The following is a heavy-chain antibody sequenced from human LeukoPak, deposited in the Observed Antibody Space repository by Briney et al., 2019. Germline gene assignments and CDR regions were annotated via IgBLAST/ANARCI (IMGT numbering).Heavy chain of an antibody. CDR2: IYYSGST. CDR1: GGSISSYY. CDR3: ARTSIAAAVFDY. V-gene: IGHV4-59*01. Sequence: SETLSLTCTVSGGSISSYYWSWIRQPPGKGLEWIGYIYYSGSTNYNPPLKSRVTISVDTSKNQFSLKLSSVTAADTAVYYCARTSIAAAVFDYWGKGTLVTVSS. J-gene: IGHJ4*02. D-gene: IGHD6-13*01.